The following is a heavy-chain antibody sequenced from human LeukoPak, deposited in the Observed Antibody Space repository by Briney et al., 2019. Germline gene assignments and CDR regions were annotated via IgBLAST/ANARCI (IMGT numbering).Heavy chain of an antibody. Sequence: GGSLRLSCAASGFTFDDYAMHWVRQAPGKGLEWVSGISWNSGSIGYADSVKGRFTISRDTSKNTLFLQMNDLRVDDTAIYYCARDPGVGLDLWGRGTLVSV. CDR3: ARDPGVGLDL. J-gene: IGHJ2*01. D-gene: IGHD7-27*01. CDR2: ISWNSGSI. V-gene: IGHV3-9*01. CDR1: GFTFDDYA.